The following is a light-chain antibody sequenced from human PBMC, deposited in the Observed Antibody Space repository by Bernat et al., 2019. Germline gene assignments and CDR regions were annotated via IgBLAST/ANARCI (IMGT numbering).Light chain of an antibody. J-gene: IGLJ3*02. CDR2: KYT. CDR3: LSSGSSGTGV. Sequence: SYELTQPPSVSVSPGQTARITCSGDSLPSQYACWYQQKPGQAPLLVIYKYTEEPSGIPEPVSASTSWTTVTLTISEVQAEDEADYYCLSSGSSGTGVFGGGTKLTVV. CDR1: SLPSQY. V-gene: IGLV3-25*03.